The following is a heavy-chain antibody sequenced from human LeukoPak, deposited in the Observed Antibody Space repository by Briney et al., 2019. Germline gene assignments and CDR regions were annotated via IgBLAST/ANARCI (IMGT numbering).Heavy chain of an antibody. CDR3: ARPYQLGDYYYYGMDV. CDR1: GYTFTGYY. V-gene: IGHV1-2*02. Sequence: ASVKVSYKASGYTFTGYYMHWVRQAPGQGLEWMGWINPNSGGTNYAQKFQGRVTMTRDTSISTAYMELSRLRSDDTAVYYCARPYQLGDYYYYGMDVWGQGTTVTVSS. D-gene: IGHD3-16*01. J-gene: IGHJ6*02. CDR2: INPNSGGT.